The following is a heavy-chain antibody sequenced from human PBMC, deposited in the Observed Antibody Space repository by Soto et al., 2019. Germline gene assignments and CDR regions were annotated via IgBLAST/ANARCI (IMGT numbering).Heavy chain of an antibody. Sequence: SETLSLTCTVSGAYVSDFSWSWIRQPAGKGLEWIGRITVNGITQYTPSFRSRVTMSMDTSRNQFSLNLQSATAADTALYYCARESGENWTYEAHWGQGALVTVSS. CDR2: ITVNGIT. J-gene: IGHJ1*01. V-gene: IGHV4-4*07. D-gene: IGHD1-7*01. CDR3: ARESGENWTYEAH. CDR1: GAYVSDFS.